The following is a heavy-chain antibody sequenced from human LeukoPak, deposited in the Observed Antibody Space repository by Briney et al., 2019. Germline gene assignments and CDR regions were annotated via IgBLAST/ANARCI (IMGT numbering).Heavy chain of an antibody. V-gene: IGHV3-23*01. CDR2: IRPSGDNT. J-gene: IGHJ4*02. CDR1: GFTFSSYD. Sequence: GGSLRLSCAASGFTFSSYDMTWVRQAPGRGLEWVSSIRPSGDNTYYGDSVKGRFTISRDNSKNTVYLQMNNMRVDDTAVYYCARSGGIRDGYPIDYWGQGTLVTVSS. D-gene: IGHD5-24*01. CDR3: ARSGGIRDGYPIDY.